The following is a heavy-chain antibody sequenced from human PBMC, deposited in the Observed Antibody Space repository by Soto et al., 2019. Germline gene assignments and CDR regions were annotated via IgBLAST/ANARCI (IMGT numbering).Heavy chain of an antibody. CDR1: GFTFSSYS. D-gene: IGHD2-15*01. CDR3: ARLEDCSGSSCYSGGYLHH. J-gene: IGHJ1*01. CDR2: ISSSSSTI. V-gene: IGHV3-48*04. Sequence: EVQLVESGGGLVQPGGSLRLSCAASGFTFSSYSMNWVRQAPGKGLEWVSYISSSSSTISYADSVKGRFTISRDNAKNSLDLQMSSMRAEDTAVYYCARLEDCSGSSCYSGGYLHHWGQGTLVTVSS.